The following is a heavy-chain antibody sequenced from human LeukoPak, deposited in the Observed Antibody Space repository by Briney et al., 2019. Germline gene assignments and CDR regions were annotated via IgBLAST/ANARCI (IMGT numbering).Heavy chain of an antibody. V-gene: IGHV3-7*01. J-gene: IGHJ4*02. CDR3: ARHLLRGQNFDY. CDR1: GFTFSSYS. Sequence: PGGSLRLSCAASGFTFSSYSMNWVRQAPGKGLEWVASIKDDGSDKYYLDSVRGRFTISRDNAEDSLYLQLDDLRAEDTAVFYCARHLLRGQNFDYWGQGTLVTVSS. CDR2: IKDDGSDK.